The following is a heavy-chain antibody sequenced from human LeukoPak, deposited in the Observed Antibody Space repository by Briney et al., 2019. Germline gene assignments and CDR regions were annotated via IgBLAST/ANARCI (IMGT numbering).Heavy chain of an antibody. CDR3: ARARTWIQLWLTDGAFDI. J-gene: IGHJ3*02. D-gene: IGHD5-18*01. CDR1: GYTFTGYY. Sequence: GASVKVSCKASGYTFTGYYMHWVRQAPGQGLEWMGWINPNSGGTNYAQKFQGRVTMTRDTSISTAYMELSRLRSDDTAVYYCARARTWIQLWLTDGAFDIWGQGTMVTVSS. CDR2: INPNSGGT. V-gene: IGHV1-2*02.